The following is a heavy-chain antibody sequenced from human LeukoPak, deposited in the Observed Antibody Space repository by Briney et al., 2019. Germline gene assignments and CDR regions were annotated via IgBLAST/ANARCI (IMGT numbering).Heavy chain of an antibody. D-gene: IGHD3-10*01. V-gene: IGHV4-38-2*01. CDR1: GYSISSGYY. CDR3: ARGGVTYDYGS. J-gene: IGHJ5*02. Sequence: SETLSLTCAVSGYSISSGYYWGWIRQPPGKGPEWIGNIYHNGNTYYNPSLKSRVTISVDTSKNQFSLKLSSVTAADTAVYYCARGGVTYDYGSWGQGTLVTVT. CDR2: IYHNGNT.